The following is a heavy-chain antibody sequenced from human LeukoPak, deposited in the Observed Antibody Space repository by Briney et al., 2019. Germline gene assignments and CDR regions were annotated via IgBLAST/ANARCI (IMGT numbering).Heavy chain of an antibody. CDR2: IRYDATKK. Sequence: PGGSLRLSCAASGFKLSRNGMHWVRQAPGKGLEWVAFIRYDATKKFCGDSVRGRFTISRDDSKNTLYLQMNNLRQEDTAVYFCARDFDDVNGDYYYIPDFWGQGVLVTVSS. CDR3: ARDFDDVNGDYYYIPDF. D-gene: IGHD3-22*01. CDR1: GFKLSRNG. V-gene: IGHV3-30*02. J-gene: IGHJ4*02.